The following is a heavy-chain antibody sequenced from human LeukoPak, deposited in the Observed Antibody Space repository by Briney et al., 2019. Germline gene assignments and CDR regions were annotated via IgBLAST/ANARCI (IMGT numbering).Heavy chain of an antibody. V-gene: IGHV4-61*02. D-gene: IGHD2-2*01. Sequence: SETLSLTCTVSGGSISSGSYYWSWLRQPAGKGLEWIGRIYTSGSTNYNPSLKSRVTISVDTSNNQFSLKLSSVTAADTAVYYCARGYCSSTSCYRDNWFDPWGQGTLVTVSS. CDR2: IYTSGST. CDR1: GGSISSGSYY. J-gene: IGHJ5*02. CDR3: ARGYCSSTSCYRDNWFDP.